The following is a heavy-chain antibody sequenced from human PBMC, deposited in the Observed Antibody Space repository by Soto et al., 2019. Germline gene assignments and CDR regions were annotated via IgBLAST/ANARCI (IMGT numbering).Heavy chain of an antibody. CDR2: IKSDGSSI. CDR3: ARRVVVTTSSPYGMDV. D-gene: IGHD2-21*02. Sequence: EVQLVESGGGLVQPGGSLRLSCAGSGFTFNNYWMPWVRQAPGKGLVWVSRIKSDGSSISYADSVRDRFTISRDNAKNTLYLQMSSLRVEDTAVYYCARRVVVTTSSPYGMDVWGQGTTVTVSS. V-gene: IGHV3-74*01. J-gene: IGHJ6*02. CDR1: GFTFNNYW.